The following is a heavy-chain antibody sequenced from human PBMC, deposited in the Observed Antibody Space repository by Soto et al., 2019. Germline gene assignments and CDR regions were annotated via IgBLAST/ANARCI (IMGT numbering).Heavy chain of an antibody. CDR1: GVSIHNSHSF. CDR2: VYHNGGA. V-gene: IGHV4-39*01. Sequence: QVHLQESGPGLVKPSETLSLTCTVSGVSIHNSHSFWAWIRQPPGKGLQFIASVYHNGGAHYNSSLKRRVPISVDTANNQVSLRMRSLTAADTAFYYCGRVVEGATRHTDPDSWGQGILVTVSS. J-gene: IGHJ5*01. CDR3: GRVVEGATRHTDPDS. D-gene: IGHD2-21*01.